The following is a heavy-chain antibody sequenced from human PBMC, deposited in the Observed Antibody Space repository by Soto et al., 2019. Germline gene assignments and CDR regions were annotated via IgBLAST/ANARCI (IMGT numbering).Heavy chain of an antibody. CDR1: GYTFTSYG. V-gene: IGHV1-18*01. CDR2: ISAYNGNT. D-gene: IGHD3-16*02. CDR3: ARHNKSDVYIGGSDRYTCGY. J-gene: IGHJ4*02. Sequence: QVQLVQSGAEVKKPGASVKVSCKASGYTFTSYGISWVRQAPGQGLEWMGWISAYNGNTNYAQKLQGRVTMTTDTYKSTNCTSVRPLRSDDTAVYYCARHNKSDVYIGGSDRYTCGYCGEGTLVAVSS.